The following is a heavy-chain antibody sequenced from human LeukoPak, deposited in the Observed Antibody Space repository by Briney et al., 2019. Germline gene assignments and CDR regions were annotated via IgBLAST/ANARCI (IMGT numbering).Heavy chain of an antibody. CDR3: ARGAGAYYYYGMDV. CDR2: INHSGST. CDR1: GGSFSGYY. J-gene: IGHJ6*02. D-gene: IGHD6-13*01. V-gene: IGHV4-34*01. Sequence: SETLSLTCAVYGGSFSGYYWSWIRQPPGKGLEWIGEINHSGSTNYNPSLKSRVTISVDTSKNQFSLKLSSVAAADTAVYYCARGAGAYYYYGMDVWGQGTTVTVP.